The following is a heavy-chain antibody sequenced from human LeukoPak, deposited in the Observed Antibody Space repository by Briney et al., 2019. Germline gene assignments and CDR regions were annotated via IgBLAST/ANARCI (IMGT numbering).Heavy chain of an antibody. D-gene: IGHD2-15*01. V-gene: IGHV1-46*01. CDR3: ARAQYCSGGSCYSLDY. CDR1: GYTFTSYY. J-gene: IGHJ4*02. CDR2: INPSGGST. Sequence: ASVKVSCKASGYTFTSYYMHWVRQAPGQGLEWMGIINPSGGSTSYAQKFQGRVTMTRDTSISTAYMELSRLRSDDTAVYYCARAQYCSGGSCYSLDYWGQGTLVTVSS.